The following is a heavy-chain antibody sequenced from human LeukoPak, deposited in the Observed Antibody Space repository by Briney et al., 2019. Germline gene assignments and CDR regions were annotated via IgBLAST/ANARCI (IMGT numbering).Heavy chain of an antibody. V-gene: IGHV4-39*07. Sequence: PSETLSLTCTVPGGSIITGSYYSGWIRQPPGKGLEWIGSIYYSGSTYYNPSRKSRVTMSVDTSKKQFSLKLSSVAAADTAVYYCARGLTTVTTPQYFDYWGQGTLVTVSS. CDR3: ARGLTTVTTPQYFDY. D-gene: IGHD4-17*01. CDR1: GGSIITGSYY. CDR2: IYYSGST. J-gene: IGHJ4*02.